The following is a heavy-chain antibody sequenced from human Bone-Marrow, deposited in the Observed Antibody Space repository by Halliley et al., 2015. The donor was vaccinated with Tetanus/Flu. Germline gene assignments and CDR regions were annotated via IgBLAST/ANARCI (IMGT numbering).Heavy chain of an antibody. V-gene: IGHV4-31*03. CDR1: GGSIDRGDYS. D-gene: IGHD2-2*01. CDR2: IYNNGSA. J-gene: IGHJ6*02. Sequence: TLSLTCTVSGGSIDRGDYSWSWIRQHPGKGLEWIGDIYNNGSAYYNPSLESRVTISVDTSKNQLSLKMSSVTAADTAVYYCARNLGNRGYCGSSTICFFPSGMDVWGQGTTVTVSS. CDR3: ARNLGNRGYCGSSTICFFPSGMDV.